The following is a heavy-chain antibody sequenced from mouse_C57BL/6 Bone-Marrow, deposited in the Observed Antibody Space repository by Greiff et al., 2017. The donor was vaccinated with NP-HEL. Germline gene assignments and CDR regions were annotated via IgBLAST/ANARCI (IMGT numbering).Heavy chain of an antibody. Sequence: VNLVESGPGLVAPSQSLSITCTVSGFSLTSYGVDWVRQSPGKGLEWLGVIWGVGSTNYNSALKSRLSISKDNSKSQVFLKMNSLQTDDTAMYYCASGYYGSSPFAYWGQGTLVTVSA. D-gene: IGHD1-1*01. CDR1: GFSLTSYG. J-gene: IGHJ3*01. CDR2: IWGVGST. CDR3: ASGYYGSSPFAY. V-gene: IGHV2-6*01.